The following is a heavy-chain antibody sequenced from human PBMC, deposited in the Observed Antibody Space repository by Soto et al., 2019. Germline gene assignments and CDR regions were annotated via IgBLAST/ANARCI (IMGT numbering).Heavy chain of an antibody. J-gene: IGHJ6*03. D-gene: IGHD2-2*01. Sequence: GASVKVSCKAYGYSFSNYVVSWVRQAPGLGLEWMGWISPSNGDTNYAQKLQGRVTMTTDTSTSTAYMEVRGLRSADTAVYFCARGSVGVVPGASYYYYYMDVWGKGTTVTVSS. CDR3: ARGSVGVVPGASYYYYYMDV. V-gene: IGHV1-18*01. CDR2: ISPSNGDT. CDR1: GYSFSNYV.